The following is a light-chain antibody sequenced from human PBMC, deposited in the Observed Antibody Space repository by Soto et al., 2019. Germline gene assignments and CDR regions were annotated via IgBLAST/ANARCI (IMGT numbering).Light chain of an antibody. CDR3: SSYTSGSTLPRVV. J-gene: IGLJ2*01. CDR1: SSDVGGYNY. CDR2: DVS. Sequence: QSALTQPASVSGSPGQSITISCTGTSSDVGGYNYVSWYQQHPGKAPKLMIYDVSNRPSGVSNRFSGSKSGNTASLTISGLQAEDEADYYCSSYTSGSTLPRVVFGGGTKLTVL. V-gene: IGLV2-14*01.